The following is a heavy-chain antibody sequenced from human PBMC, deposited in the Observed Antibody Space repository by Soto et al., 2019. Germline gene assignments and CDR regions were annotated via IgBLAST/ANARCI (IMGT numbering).Heavy chain of an antibody. D-gene: IGHD3-3*01. CDR2: MYYSGGT. Sequence: QLQLQESGPGLVNPSETLSLTCSVSGGSISISSYYWGWVRQPPGKGLEWLASMYYSGGTYYNPSLTSRATISVDKSKNQFSLKLTSATAADTAVYYCARLDRFLEYFNHWGQGTLVTVSS. J-gene: IGHJ1*01. CDR3: ARLDRFLEYFNH. CDR1: GGSISISSYY. V-gene: IGHV4-39*01.